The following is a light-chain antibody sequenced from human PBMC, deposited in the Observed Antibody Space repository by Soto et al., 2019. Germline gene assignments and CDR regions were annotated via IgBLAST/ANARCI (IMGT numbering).Light chain of an antibody. CDR1: SSDVGGYNY. J-gene: IGLJ1*01. V-gene: IGLV2-14*01. CDR2: DVS. Sequence: QSALTQPASVSGSPGQSITISCTGTSSDVGGYNYVSWYQQHPGKAPKLMIYDVSNRPSGVSNRFSGSKSGNTAFLTISGLQAEDEADDYCSSYTSSSTLGVFGTGTKVTVL. CDR3: SSYTSSSTLGV.